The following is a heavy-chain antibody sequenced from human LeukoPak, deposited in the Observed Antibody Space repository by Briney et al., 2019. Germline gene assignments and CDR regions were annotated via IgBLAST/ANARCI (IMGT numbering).Heavy chain of an antibody. J-gene: IGHJ6*02. D-gene: IGHD3-10*01. CDR3: ARGQVWFGEFYGMDV. CDR1: GYTFTGYY. Sequence: ASVKVSCKASGYTFTGYYMHWVRQAPGQGLEWMGWMNPNSGNTGYAQKFQGRVTMTRNTSISTAYMELSSLRSEDTAVYYCARGQVWFGEFYGMDVWGQGTTVTVSS. CDR2: MNPNSGNT. V-gene: IGHV1-8*02.